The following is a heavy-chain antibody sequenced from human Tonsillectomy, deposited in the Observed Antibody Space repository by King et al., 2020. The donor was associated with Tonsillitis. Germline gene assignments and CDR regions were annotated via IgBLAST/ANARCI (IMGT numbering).Heavy chain of an antibody. CDR2: INHSGST. Sequence: VQLQQWGAGLLKPSETPSLTCAVYGGSFSGYYWSWIRQPPGKGLEWIGEINHSGSTNYNPSLKSRVTVSVDTSKNQFSLKLSSVTAADTAVYYCARGPNWFDPWGQGTLVTVSS. CDR1: GGSFSGYY. V-gene: IGHV4-34*01. J-gene: IGHJ5*02. CDR3: ARGPNWFDP.